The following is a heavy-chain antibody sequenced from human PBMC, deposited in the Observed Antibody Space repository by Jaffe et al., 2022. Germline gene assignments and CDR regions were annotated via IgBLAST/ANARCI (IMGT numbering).Heavy chain of an antibody. J-gene: IGHJ4*02. D-gene: IGHD4-4*01. CDR3: ALGSVTTVRSAILGARNYFDY. CDR2: IDWDDDK. Sequence: QVTLRESGPALVKPTQTLTLTCTFSGFSLSTSGMCVSWIRQPPGKALEWLALIDWDDDKYYSTSLKTRLTISKDTSKNQVVLTMTNMDPVDTATYYCALGSVTTVRSAILGARNYFDYWGQGTLVTVSS. CDR1: GFSLSTSGMC. V-gene: IGHV2-70*01.